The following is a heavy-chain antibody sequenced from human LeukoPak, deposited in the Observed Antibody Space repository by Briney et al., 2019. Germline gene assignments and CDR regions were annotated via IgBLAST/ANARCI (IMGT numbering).Heavy chain of an antibody. Sequence: KSSETLSLTCTVSGGSISSYYWSWIRQPPGKGLEWIAYIYYSGSTSYIPSLKSRVTISLDTSKNQVSLKLSSVTAADTAVYYCARVGGGMDVWGKGTTVTVSS. CDR1: GGSISSYY. J-gene: IGHJ6*04. D-gene: IGHD3-16*01. CDR3: ARVGGGMDV. CDR2: IYYSGST. V-gene: IGHV4-59*01.